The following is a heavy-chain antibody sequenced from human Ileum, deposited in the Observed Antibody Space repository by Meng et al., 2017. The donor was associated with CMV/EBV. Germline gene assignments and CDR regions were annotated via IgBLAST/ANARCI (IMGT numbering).Heavy chain of an antibody. D-gene: IGHD6-13*01. CDR1: GGSIGSYY. CDR3: ARLDYSTAWYQLDY. CDR2: IYYSGDT. V-gene: IGHV4-59*01. Sequence: QAELQESGPGLVKPSETLSLTCTVSGGSIGSYYWTWIRQSPGKGLEWIGYIYYSGDTNYNPSLKSRVTISIDASKNQFSLKVRSVTAADTAVYYCARLDYSTAWYQLDYWGQGTLVTVSS. J-gene: IGHJ4*02.